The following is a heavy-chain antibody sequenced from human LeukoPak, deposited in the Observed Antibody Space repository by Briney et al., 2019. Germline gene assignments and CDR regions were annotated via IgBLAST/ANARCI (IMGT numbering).Heavy chain of an antibody. J-gene: IGHJ6*02. CDR1: GFTFSSYA. CDR3: AKVYHGSARFYYYYGMDV. Sequence: GGSLRLSCAASGFTFSSYAMSWVRQAPGKGLEWVSAISGSGGSTYYADSVKGRFTISRDNSKNTLYLQMNSLRAEDTAVYYCAKVYHGSARFYYYYGMDVWGQGTTVTVSS. CDR2: ISGSGGST. V-gene: IGHV3-23*01. D-gene: IGHD3-10*01.